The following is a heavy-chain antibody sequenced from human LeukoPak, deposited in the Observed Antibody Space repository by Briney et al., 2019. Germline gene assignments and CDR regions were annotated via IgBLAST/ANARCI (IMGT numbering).Heavy chain of an antibody. CDR2: IYYSGST. CDR3: ARGTQWPGTDGMDV. J-gene: IGHJ6*02. V-gene: IGHV4-59*01. Sequence: SETLSLTCTVSGGSISSYYWSWIRQPPGKGLEWIGYIYYSGSTNYNPSLESRVTISVDTSKNQFSLKLSSVTAADTAVYYCARGTQWPGTDGMDVWGQGTTVTVSS. CDR1: GGSISSYY. D-gene: IGHD6-19*01.